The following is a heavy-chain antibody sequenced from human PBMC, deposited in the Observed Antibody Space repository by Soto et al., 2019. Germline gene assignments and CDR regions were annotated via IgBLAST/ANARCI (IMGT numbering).Heavy chain of an antibody. J-gene: IGHJ6*02. CDR1: GYTFTSYG. D-gene: IGHD3-16*01. Sequence: QVQLVQSGAEVKKPGASVKVSCKASGYTFTSYGITWVRQAPGQGLEWLGWINGYNGNTNYAQKRQGTVTMATDTSTSPADMELRSLRSDAPAVYYCARMGDVPYYYYGMDVWGQGTTVTVSS. V-gene: IGHV1-18*01. CDR3: ARMGDVPYYYYGMDV. CDR2: INGYNGNT.